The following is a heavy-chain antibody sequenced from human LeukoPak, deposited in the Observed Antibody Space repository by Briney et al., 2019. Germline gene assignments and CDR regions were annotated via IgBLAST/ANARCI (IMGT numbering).Heavy chain of an antibody. CDR2: ISAYDGNT. J-gene: IGHJ4*02. Sequence: ASVKVSCKASGYTFASYGISWVRQAPGQGLEWMGWISAYDGNTNYAQKLQGRVTMTTDASTSTVYMELSSLRSEDTAVYYCARDFEYSSSSFDYWGQGTLVTVSS. V-gene: IGHV1-18*01. D-gene: IGHD6-6*01. CDR1: GYTFASYG. CDR3: ARDFEYSSSSFDY.